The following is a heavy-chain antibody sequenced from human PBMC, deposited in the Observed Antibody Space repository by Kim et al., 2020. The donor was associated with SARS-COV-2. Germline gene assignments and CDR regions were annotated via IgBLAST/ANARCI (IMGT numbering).Heavy chain of an antibody. CDR2: NK. Sequence: NKYYEDSVKGRFTISRDNFKNTLYLQMNSLRAEDTAVYYCATNGVDTFDYWGQGTLVTVSS. D-gene: IGHD5-18*01. J-gene: IGHJ4*02. CDR3: ATNGVDTFDY. V-gene: IGHV3-33*01.